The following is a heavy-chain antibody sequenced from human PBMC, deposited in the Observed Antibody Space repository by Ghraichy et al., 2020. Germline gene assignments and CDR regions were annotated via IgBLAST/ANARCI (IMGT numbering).Heavy chain of an antibody. CDR2: MNPNSGNT. CDR3: ARGHLSKRRGRGIRAYYGSGSYLVDY. J-gene: IGHJ4*02. V-gene: IGHV1-8*01. D-gene: IGHD3-10*01. CDR1: GYTFTSYD. Sequence: ASVKVSCKASGYTFTSYDINWVRQATGQGLEWMGWMNPNSGNTGYAQKFQGRVTMTRNTSISTAYMELSSLRSEDTAVYYCARGHLSKRRGRGIRAYYGSGSYLVDYWGQGTLVTVSS.